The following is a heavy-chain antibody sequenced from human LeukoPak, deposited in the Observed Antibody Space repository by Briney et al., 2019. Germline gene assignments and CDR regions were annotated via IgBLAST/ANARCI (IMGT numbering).Heavy chain of an antibody. Sequence: GGSLRLSCAASGFTFSSYAMSWVRQAPGKGLEWVSAISGSGGSTYYADSVKGRFTISRDNAKNSLYLQMNSLRAEDTAVYYCSRDGHTAMVQLPNYYYYYYYMDVWGKGTTVTISS. J-gene: IGHJ6*03. V-gene: IGHV3-23*01. CDR3: SRDGHTAMVQLPNYYYYYYYMDV. CDR1: GFTFSSYA. D-gene: IGHD5-18*01. CDR2: ISGSGGST.